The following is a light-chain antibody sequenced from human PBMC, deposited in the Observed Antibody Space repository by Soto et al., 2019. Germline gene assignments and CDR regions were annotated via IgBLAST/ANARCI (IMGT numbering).Light chain of an antibody. J-gene: IGKJ5*01. V-gene: IGKV3D-20*02. CDR3: QQRSNRPPFT. CDR1: QSLTNSF. Sequence: EIVLTQSPGTLSLSPGERATLSCRASQSLTNSFIAWYQQKPGQAPRLLIYDTSSRATGIPDRFSGSGSGTDFTLTISSLEPEDFAVYYCQQRSNRPPFTFGQGTRLEI. CDR2: DTS.